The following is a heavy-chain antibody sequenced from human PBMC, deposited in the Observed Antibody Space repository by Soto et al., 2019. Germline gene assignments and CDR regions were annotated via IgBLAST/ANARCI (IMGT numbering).Heavy chain of an antibody. CDR2: IYWDDDK. Sequence: QITLKESGPTLVKPTQTLTLTCTFSGLSLSTTGVGVGWIRQPPGKALEWLALIYWDDDKCYSPSLKSRLTITKDTSKNQVVLTMTNMDPVDTATYYCVQSRCGGDCLQSYSSHSYYGLDVWGQRTTVTVSS. D-gene: IGHD2-21*02. CDR3: VQSRCGGDCLQSYSSHSYYGLDV. CDR1: GLSLSTTGVG. V-gene: IGHV2-5*02. J-gene: IGHJ6*02.